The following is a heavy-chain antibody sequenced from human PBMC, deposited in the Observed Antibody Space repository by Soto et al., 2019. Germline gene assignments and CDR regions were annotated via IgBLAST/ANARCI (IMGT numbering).Heavy chain of an antibody. D-gene: IGHD3-9*01. CDR3: ARLYYDILTGYATYFDY. J-gene: IGHJ4*02. V-gene: IGHV3-7*01. CDR1: GFTFSSYG. CDR2: IKSDGSEK. Sequence: EVQLVESGGGLVQPGGSLRLSCAASGFTFSSYGMSWVRQAPGKGLEWVANIKSDGSEKYYVDSVKGRFTISRDNANNSLYLQMNRPRAEDTAVYYCARLYYDILTGYATYFDYWGQGTLVTVSS.